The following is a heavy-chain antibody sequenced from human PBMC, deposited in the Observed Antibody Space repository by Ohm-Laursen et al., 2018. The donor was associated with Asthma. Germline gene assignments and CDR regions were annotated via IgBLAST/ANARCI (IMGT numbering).Heavy chain of an antibody. Sequence: SLRLSCSASGFKFSDYYMSWIRQAPGGGLEYVSHISSDSIHTEYADSVKGRFTISRDNAKNSLYLQMNSLRAEDTAVYYCARDNYYGSGSYRPYYYYGMDVWGQGTTVTVSS. J-gene: IGHJ6*02. CDR2: ISSDSIHT. V-gene: IGHV3-11*06. CDR3: ARDNYYGSGSYRPYYYYGMDV. D-gene: IGHD3-10*01. CDR1: GFKFSDYY.